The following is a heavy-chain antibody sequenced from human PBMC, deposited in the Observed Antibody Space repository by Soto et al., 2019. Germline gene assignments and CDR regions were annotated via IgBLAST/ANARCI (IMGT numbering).Heavy chain of an antibody. CDR1: GFTFSSYA. Sequence: GGSLRLSCAASGFTFSSYAMSWVRQAPGKGLEWVSGITASGADTYYADSVKGRFTISRDNSDNTLYLQMNSLRAEDTAVYYCAKLSRYSSRWLYYFDYWGQGTLVTVSS. V-gene: IGHV3-23*01. CDR3: AKLSRYSSRWLYYFDY. CDR2: ITASGADT. J-gene: IGHJ4*02. D-gene: IGHD6-13*01.